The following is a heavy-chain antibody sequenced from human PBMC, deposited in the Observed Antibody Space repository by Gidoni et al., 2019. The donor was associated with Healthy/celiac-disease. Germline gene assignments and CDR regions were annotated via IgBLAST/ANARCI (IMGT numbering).Heavy chain of an antibody. CDR1: GFPFRSYA. Sequence: QVQLVESGGGVVQPGRSLRLSCAASGFPFRSYAMHWVRPAPGKGLEWVAVISYDGSNKYYADSVKGRFTISRDNSKNTLYLQMNSLRAEDTAVYYCARVRGYSVFGAFDIWGQGTMVTVSS. J-gene: IGHJ3*02. CDR2: ISYDGSNK. CDR3: ARVRGYSVFGAFDI. V-gene: IGHV3-30*04. D-gene: IGHD3-22*01.